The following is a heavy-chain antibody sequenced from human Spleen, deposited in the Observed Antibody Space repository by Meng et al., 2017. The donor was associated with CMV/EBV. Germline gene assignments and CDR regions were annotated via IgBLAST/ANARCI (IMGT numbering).Heavy chain of an antibody. Sequence: GGSLRLSCAASGFTFSDYYMSWIRQAPGKGLEWISYIRRSGTSTYYGESVKGRFTISRDDAKNSLYLQMNSLRAGDTAIYYCARFYSSAWSWWDYWGQGSLVTVSS. D-gene: IGHD6-19*01. J-gene: IGHJ4*02. CDR3: ARFYSSAWSWWDY. V-gene: IGHV3-11*01. CDR2: IRRSGTST. CDR1: GFTFSDYY.